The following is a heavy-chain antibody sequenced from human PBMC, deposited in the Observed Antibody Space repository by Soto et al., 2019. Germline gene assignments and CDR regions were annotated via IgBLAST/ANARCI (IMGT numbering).Heavy chain of an antibody. Sequence: QITLKASGPTLVKPTQTLTLTCTFSGFSLNTSGMGVGWIRQPPGKALEGLALIYWDDDKRYSPSLKIRLTITKDTSNNQVVLTMTYMDPVDTGTYYCAHRPYGDYPIDYWGQGTLVTVSS. CDR3: AHRPYGDYPIDY. D-gene: IGHD4-17*01. V-gene: IGHV2-5*02. CDR1: GFSLNTSGMG. CDR2: IYWDDDK. J-gene: IGHJ4*02.